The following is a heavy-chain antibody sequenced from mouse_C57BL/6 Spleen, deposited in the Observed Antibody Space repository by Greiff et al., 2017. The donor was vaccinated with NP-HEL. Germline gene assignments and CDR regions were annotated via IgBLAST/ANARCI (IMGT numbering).Heavy chain of an antibody. Sequence: VQLQQSGAELVRPGASVTLSCKASGYTFTDYEMHWVKQTPVHGLEWIGAIDPETGGTAYNQKFKGKAILTADKSSSTAYMELRSLTSEDSAVYYCTRRDYSNPGFDYWGQGTTLTVSS. D-gene: IGHD2-5*01. V-gene: IGHV1-15*01. CDR2: IDPETGGT. J-gene: IGHJ2*01. CDR1: GYTFTDYE. CDR3: TRRDYSNPGFDY.